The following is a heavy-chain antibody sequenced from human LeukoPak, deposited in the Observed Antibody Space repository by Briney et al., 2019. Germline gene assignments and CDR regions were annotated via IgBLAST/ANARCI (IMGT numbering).Heavy chain of an antibody. CDR2: IYYSGST. V-gene: IGHV4-59*12. D-gene: IGHD6-19*01. J-gene: IGHJ4*02. CDR1: GGSISSYY. Sequence: SGTLSLTCTVSGGSISSYYWSWLRQPPGKGLEWIGYIYYSGSTNYNPSLKSRVTISVETSKDQFSLKLSSVTAADTAVYYCARRGSSSGWSFDYWGQETLVTVSS. CDR3: ARRGSSSGWSFDY.